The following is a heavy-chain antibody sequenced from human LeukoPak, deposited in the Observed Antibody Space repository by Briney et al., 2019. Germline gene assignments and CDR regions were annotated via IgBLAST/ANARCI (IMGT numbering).Heavy chain of an antibody. J-gene: IGHJ4*02. Sequence: GGCLRLSCAASVFTFINYWIHWVRHAPWKGLVWVSRIDSAGSITTYADSVKGRFTISRDNAENTLYLQMNSLRAEDTAVYYCAKDRNYYDSSGYYYEGLFDYWGQGTLVTVSS. D-gene: IGHD3-22*01. CDR2: IDSAGSIT. V-gene: IGHV3-74*03. CDR3: AKDRNYYDSSGYYYEGLFDY. CDR1: VFTFINYW.